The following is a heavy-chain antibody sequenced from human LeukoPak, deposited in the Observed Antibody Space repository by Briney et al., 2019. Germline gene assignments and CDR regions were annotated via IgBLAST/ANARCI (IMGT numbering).Heavy chain of an antibody. CDR1: GGSISGYY. V-gene: IGHV4-59*08. D-gene: IGHD2-15*01. CDR2: IYYRGTS. CDR3: ARHYCSGGNCYYFDH. Sequence: SETLSLTCTVSGGSISGYYWSWIRQPPGQGLERIGFIYYRGTSKYNPSLMSRVTMSVDTSKNQVSLKLSSVTAADTAVYYCARHYCSGGNCYYFDHWGQGTLVTVSS. J-gene: IGHJ4*02.